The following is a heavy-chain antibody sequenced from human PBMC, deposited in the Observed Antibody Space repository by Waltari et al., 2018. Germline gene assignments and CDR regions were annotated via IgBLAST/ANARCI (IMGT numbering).Heavy chain of an antibody. V-gene: IGHV4-34*01. J-gene: IGHJ4*02. Sequence: QVQLQQWGAGLLKPSETLSLTCAVYGGSFSGYYWSWIRQPPGKGLGWIGEINHSGSTNYNPSLKSRVTISVDTSKNQFSLKLSSVTAADTAVYYCASSYYDSSGYYYGRAFDYWGQGTLVTVSS. CDR3: ASSYYDSSGYYYGRAFDY. CDR1: GGSFSGYY. D-gene: IGHD3-22*01. CDR2: INHSGST.